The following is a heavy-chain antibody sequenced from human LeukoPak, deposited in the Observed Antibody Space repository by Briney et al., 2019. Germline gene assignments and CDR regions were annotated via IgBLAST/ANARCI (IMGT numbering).Heavy chain of an antibody. CDR1: GFTFDDYA. CDR2: ISWNSGSI. J-gene: IGHJ3*02. CDR3: AKANSVDTAMTDAFDI. V-gene: IGHV3-9*03. Sequence: GGSLRLSCAASGFTFDDYAMHWVRQAPGKGLEWVSGISWNSGSIVYADSVKGRFTISRDNAKNSLYLQMNSLRAEDMALYYCAKANSVDTAMTDAFDIWGQGTMVTVSS. D-gene: IGHD5-18*01.